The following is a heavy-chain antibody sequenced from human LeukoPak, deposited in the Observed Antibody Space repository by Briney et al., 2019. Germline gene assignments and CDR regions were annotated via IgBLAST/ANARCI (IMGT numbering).Heavy chain of an antibody. Sequence: GGSLRLSCAASGFTFSGSAMHWVRQASGKGLEWVGRIRSKANSYATAYAASVKGRFTISRDDSKNTAYLQMNSLKTEDTAVYYCTRRPSHPSMDVWGQGTTVTVSS. CDR1: GFTFSGSA. J-gene: IGHJ6*02. V-gene: IGHV3-73*01. CDR3: TRRPSHPSMDV. CDR2: IRSKANSYAT.